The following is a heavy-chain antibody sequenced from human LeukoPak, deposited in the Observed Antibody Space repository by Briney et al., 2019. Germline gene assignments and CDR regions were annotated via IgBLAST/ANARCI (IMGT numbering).Heavy chain of an antibody. CDR3: ARDPEYCSSTSCYPEG. CDR2: IIPILGIA. Sequence: ASVKVSCKASGGTFSSYAISWVRQAPGQGLEWMGRIIPILGIANCAQKFQGRVTITADKSTSTAYMELSSLRSEDTAVYYCARDPEYCSSTSCYPEGWGQGTLVTVYS. D-gene: IGHD2-2*01. V-gene: IGHV1-69*04. CDR1: GGTFSSYA. J-gene: IGHJ4*02.